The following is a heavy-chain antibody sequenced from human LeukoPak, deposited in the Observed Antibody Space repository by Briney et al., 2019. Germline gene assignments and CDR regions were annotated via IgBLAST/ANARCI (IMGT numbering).Heavy chain of an antibody. CDR1: GFIFSNYW. CDR2: IRYDGSNK. Sequence: GGSLRLSCAASGFIFSNYWMSWVRQAPGKGLEWVAFIRYDGSNKYYADSVKGRFTISRDNSKNTLYLQMNSLRAEDTAVYYCAKDTGRNYYYYYMDVWGKGTTVTVSS. J-gene: IGHJ6*03. CDR3: AKDTGRNYYYYYMDV. D-gene: IGHD3-10*01. V-gene: IGHV3-30*02.